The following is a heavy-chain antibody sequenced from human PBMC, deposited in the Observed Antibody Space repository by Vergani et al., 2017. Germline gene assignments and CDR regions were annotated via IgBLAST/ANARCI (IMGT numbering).Heavy chain of an antibody. J-gene: IGHJ3*02. V-gene: IGHV4-59*08. CDR2: IYYSGST. CDR1: GGSISSYY. Sequence: QVQLQESGPGLVKPSETLSLTCTVSGGSISSYYWSWIRQPPGKGLEWIGSIYYSGSTNYNPSLKSRVTISVDTSKNQFSLKLSSVTAADTAVYYCARHVRGYCSGGSCFQHDAFDIWGQGTMVTVSS. D-gene: IGHD2-15*01. CDR3: ARHVRGYCSGGSCFQHDAFDI.